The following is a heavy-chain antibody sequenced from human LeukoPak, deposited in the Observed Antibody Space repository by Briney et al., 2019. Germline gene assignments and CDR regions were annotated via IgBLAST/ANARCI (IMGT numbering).Heavy chain of an antibody. Sequence: ASVKVSCKASGYTFTGYYMHWVRQAPGQGLEWMGWINPNSGGTNYAQKFQGRVTMTRDTSISTAYMELSRLRSDDTAVYYCARGNFDIVVVTAIPDRAEYFQHWGQGTLVTVSS. J-gene: IGHJ1*01. CDR2: INPNSGGT. CDR1: GYTFTGYY. D-gene: IGHD2-21*02. V-gene: IGHV1-2*02. CDR3: ARGNFDIVVVTAIPDRAEYFQH.